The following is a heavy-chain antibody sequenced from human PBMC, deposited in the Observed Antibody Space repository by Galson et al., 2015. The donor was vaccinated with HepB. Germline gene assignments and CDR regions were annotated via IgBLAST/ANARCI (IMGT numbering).Heavy chain of an antibody. D-gene: IGHD1-26*01. V-gene: IGHV3-7*03. CDR1: GFTFSSYW. J-gene: IGHJ4*02. Sequence: SLRLSCAASGFTFSSYWMSWVRQAPGKGLEWVANIKQDGSEKYYVDSVKGRFTISRDNAKNSLYLQMNSLRAEDTAVYYCARGRGIVGATFDYWGQGTLVTVAS. CDR2: IKQDGSEK. CDR3: ARGRGIVGATFDY.